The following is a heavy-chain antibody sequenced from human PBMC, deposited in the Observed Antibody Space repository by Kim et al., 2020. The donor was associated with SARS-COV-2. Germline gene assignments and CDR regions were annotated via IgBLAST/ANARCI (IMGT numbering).Heavy chain of an antibody. CDR2: INSDGSST. CDR3: ARADSSSWYSYYYGMDV. D-gene: IGHD6-13*01. J-gene: IGHJ6*02. Sequence: GGSLRLSCAASGFTFSSYWMHWVRQAPGKGLVWVSRINSDGSSTSYADSVKGRFTISRDNAKNTLYLQMNSLRAEDTAVYYCARADSSSWYSYYYGMDVWGQGTKLTVSS. V-gene: IGHV3-74*01. CDR1: GFTFSSYW.